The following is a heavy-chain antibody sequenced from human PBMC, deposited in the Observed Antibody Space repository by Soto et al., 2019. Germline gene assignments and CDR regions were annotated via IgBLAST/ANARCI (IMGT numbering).Heavy chain of an antibody. Sequence: GESLKISCKGSGYSFTSYWISWVRQMPGKGLEWMGRIDPSDSYTNYSPSFQGHVTISADKSISTAYLQWSSLKASDTAMYCCARGLIDYGDYYYYYYGMDVWGQGTTVTVSS. CDR2: IDPSDSYT. V-gene: IGHV5-10-1*01. D-gene: IGHD4-17*01. CDR1: GYSFTSYW. J-gene: IGHJ6*02. CDR3: ARGLIDYGDYYYYYYGMDV.